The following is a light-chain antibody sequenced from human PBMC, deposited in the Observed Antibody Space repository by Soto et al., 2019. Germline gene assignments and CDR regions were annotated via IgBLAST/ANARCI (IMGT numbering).Light chain of an antibody. CDR2: TNN. CDR3: AAWDDSLNGRV. J-gene: IGLJ3*02. CDR1: SSNIGENT. V-gene: IGLV1-44*01. Sequence: QSVLTQPPSASGTPGQGVTISCSGSSSNIGENTVNWYQQLPGTAPKLLIYTNNQRPSGVPDRFSGSKSGTSASLAISGVQSEDEADYYCAAWDDSLNGRVFGGGTKVTVL.